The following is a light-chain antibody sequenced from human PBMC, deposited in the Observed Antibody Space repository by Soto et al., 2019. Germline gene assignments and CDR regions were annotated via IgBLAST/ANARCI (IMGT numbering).Light chain of an antibody. CDR1: SSNIGAGYD. V-gene: IGLV1-40*01. CDR3: QSYDSSLSGSKV. Sequence: QSVLTQPPSVSGAQGQRLTISYTGSSSNIGAGYDVQWYQQLPGTAPKLLIYGNSNRPSGVPDRFSGSKSGTSASLAITGLQAEDEADYYCQSYDSSLSGSKVFGTGTKVILL. CDR2: GNS. J-gene: IGLJ1*01.